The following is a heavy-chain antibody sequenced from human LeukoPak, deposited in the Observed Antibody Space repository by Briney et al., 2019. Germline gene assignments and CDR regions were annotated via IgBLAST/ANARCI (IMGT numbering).Heavy chain of an antibody. Sequence: SETLSLTCTVSGGSINSSSYYWGWIRQPPGKGLEWIGNIFHSGSTYYNPPLKSRVTISVDTSKNQFSLKLNSVTAADTAVCYCARLVAAAGMLLDYWGQGTLVTVSS. CDR3: ARLVAAAGMLLDY. CDR1: GGSINSSSYY. CDR2: IFHSGST. J-gene: IGHJ4*02. V-gene: IGHV4-39*01. D-gene: IGHD6-13*01.